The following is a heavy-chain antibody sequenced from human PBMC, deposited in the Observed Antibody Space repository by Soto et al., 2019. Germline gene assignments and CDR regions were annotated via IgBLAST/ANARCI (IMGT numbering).Heavy chain of an antibody. V-gene: IGHV4-59*01. Sequence: SETLSLTCTVSGGSISSYYWSWIRQPPGKGLEWIGYIYYSGSTNYNPSLKSRVTISVDTSKNQFSLKLSSVTAADTAVYYCARGESAAGIYYFDYWGQGTLVTVSS. CDR1: GGSISSYY. D-gene: IGHD6-13*01. J-gene: IGHJ4*02. CDR3: ARGESAAGIYYFDY. CDR2: IYYSGST.